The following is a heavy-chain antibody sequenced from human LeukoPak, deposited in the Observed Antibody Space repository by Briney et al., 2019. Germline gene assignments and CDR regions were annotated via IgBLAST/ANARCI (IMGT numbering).Heavy chain of an antibody. D-gene: IGHD5-24*01. J-gene: IGHJ1*01. CDR1: GFTFISNY. CDR2: IYSGGTT. V-gene: IGHV3-66*02. Sequence: GGSLRLSCAASGFTFISNYMHWVRQAPGKGLESVSVIYSGGTTYYADSVRGRFTISRDNSKSTLYLQVNSLRPGDTAVYYCVRERRYDYNYDVYWGQGILVTVSS. CDR3: VRERRYDYNYDVY.